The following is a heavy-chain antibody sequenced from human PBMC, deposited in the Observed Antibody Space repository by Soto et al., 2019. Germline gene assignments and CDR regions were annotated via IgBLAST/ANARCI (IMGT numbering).Heavy chain of an antibody. CDR2: IYHSGST. V-gene: IGHV4-30-2*01. D-gene: IGHD2-21*01. Sequence: QLQLQESGSGLVKPSQTLSLTCAVSGGSISSGGYSWSWIRQPPGKGLEWIGYIYHSGSTYYNPSLKSRVTISVDRSKNQFTLKLSSVTAADTAVYYRARGQVIDAAPWGQRTLVTVSS. J-gene: IGHJ5*02. CDR1: GGSISSGGYS. CDR3: ARGQVIDAAP.